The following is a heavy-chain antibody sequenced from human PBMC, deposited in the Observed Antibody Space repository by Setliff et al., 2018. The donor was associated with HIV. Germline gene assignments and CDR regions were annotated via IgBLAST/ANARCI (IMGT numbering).Heavy chain of an antibody. Sequence: PSETLSLTCTVSGGSISSSSYYWGWTRQPPGKGLEWIGSIYYSGSTYYNPSLKSRVTISVDTSKNQFSLNLSSVTVADTAVYYCARHISDFWSNYQTPFDYWGQRTLVTVSS. CDR2: IYYSGST. CDR3: ARHISDFWSNYQTPFDY. CDR1: GGSISSSSYY. J-gene: IGHJ4*02. V-gene: IGHV4-39*01. D-gene: IGHD3-3*01.